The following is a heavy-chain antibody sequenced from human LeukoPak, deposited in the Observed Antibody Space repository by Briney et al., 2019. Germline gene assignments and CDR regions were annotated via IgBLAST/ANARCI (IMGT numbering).Heavy chain of an antibody. CDR2: IKSKTDGGTT. J-gene: IGHJ4*02. CDR3: TTDLSVVPGTFGF. CDR1: GFSFGNAW. D-gene: IGHD6-19*01. Sequence: GGSLRLSCAASGFSFGNAWMSWVRQAPGKGLEWVGRIKSKTDGGTTDYAAPVKGRFTISRDDSKNTLYLQLNSLKTEDTAVYYCTTDLSVVPGTFGFWGQGTLATVSS. V-gene: IGHV3-15*01.